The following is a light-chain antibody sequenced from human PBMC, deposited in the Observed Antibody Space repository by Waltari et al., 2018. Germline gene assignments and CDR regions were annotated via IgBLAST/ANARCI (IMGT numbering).Light chain of an antibody. CDR2: WAS. CDR3: QQLSTYPPT. Sequence: DIVMTQSPDSLTVPRCEMATIKCNATQTVLYRTTSKNYVSWYQQKPGQPPKLLIYWASTRESGVPDRFTGSGSGTDFTLTISSLQPEDFATYFCQQLSTYPPTFGGGTKVEIK. J-gene: IGKJ4*01. V-gene: IGKV4-1*01. CDR1: QTVLYRTTSKNY.